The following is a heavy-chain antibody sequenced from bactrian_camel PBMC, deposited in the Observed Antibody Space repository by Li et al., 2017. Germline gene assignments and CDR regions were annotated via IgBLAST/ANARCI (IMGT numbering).Heavy chain of an antibody. J-gene: IGHJ4*01. CDR1: GGTASGNC. V-gene: IGHV3S42*01. D-gene: IGHD6*01. CDR3: AARASSWYSRCSWPLLVTNFQF. CDR2: IYSADPNI. Sequence: VQLVESGGGSVQTGGSLRLSCAASGGTASGNCMGWFRQAPGKEREGVAAIYSADPNIRYADFVEGRFTISRDNAKNTVYLQMDSLKPGDTAMYYCAARASSWYSRCSWPLLVTNFQFWGQGTQVTVS.